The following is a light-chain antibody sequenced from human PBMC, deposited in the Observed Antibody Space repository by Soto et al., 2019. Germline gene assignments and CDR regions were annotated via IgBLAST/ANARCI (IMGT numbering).Light chain of an antibody. V-gene: IGLV2-14*01. CDR2: DVS. CDR1: SSDVGGYNS. Sequence: QSALTQPASVSGSPGQSITISCTGTSSDVGGYNSVSWYQQHPGKAPKVMIYDVSNRPSGVSNRFSGSKSGNTASLTISGIQAEDEAAYYCSSYTSSRSWAFGGGTKLTGL. CDR3: SSYTSSRSWA. J-gene: IGLJ2*01.